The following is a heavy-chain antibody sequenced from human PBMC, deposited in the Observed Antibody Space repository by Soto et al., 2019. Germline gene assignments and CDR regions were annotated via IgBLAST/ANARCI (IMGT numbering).Heavy chain of an antibody. CDR1: GYTFISYW. J-gene: IGHJ6*02. CDR3: ARIIAEAGTGSYYYYGMDV. D-gene: IGHD6-19*01. Sequence: PGESLKISCQGSGYTFISYWIAWVRQMPGKGLEWMGIIYPGDSDIRYNPSFQGQVTISADKSISTAYLQWSSLKASDTAMYYCARIIAEAGTGSYYYYGMDVWGQGTTVTVSS. V-gene: IGHV5-51*01. CDR2: IYPGDSDI.